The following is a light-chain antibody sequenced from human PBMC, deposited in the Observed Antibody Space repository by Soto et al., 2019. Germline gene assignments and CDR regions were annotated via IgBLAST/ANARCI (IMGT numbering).Light chain of an antibody. V-gene: IGKV3-15*01. CDR3: QQYHTWPIT. Sequence: EIVMTQSPATLSVAPVERVTFSCRASQGVSRKLAWYQHKPGQAPRLLISGASTGATGIPARFSGSGSGTEFTLTISSLQSEDCAIYDGQQYHTWPITFGGGTKVDIK. CDR1: QGVSRK. CDR2: GAS. J-gene: IGKJ4*01.